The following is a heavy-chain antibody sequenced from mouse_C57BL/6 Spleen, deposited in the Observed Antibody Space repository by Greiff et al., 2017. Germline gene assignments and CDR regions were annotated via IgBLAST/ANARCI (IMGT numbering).Heavy chain of an antibody. Sequence: EVQVVESGGDLVKPGGSLKLSCAASGFTFSSYGMSWVRQTPDKRLEWVATISSGGSYTYYTDSVKGRFTVTRDNAKNTLYLQMSSLKSEDTAMYYCARVRFTTGDYYAMDYWGQGTSVTVSS. J-gene: IGHJ4*01. V-gene: IGHV5-6*01. D-gene: IGHD1-1*01. CDR3: ARVRFTTGDYYAMDY. CDR2: ISSGGSYT. CDR1: GFTFSSYG.